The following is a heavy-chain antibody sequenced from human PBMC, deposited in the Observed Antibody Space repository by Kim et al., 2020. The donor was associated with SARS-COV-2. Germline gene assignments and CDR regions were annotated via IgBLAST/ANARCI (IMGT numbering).Heavy chain of an antibody. CDR3: ASVYCSTGSCSYYVDY. V-gene: IGHV1-3*01. CDR2: IHAGSGNT. D-gene: IGHD2-2*01. J-gene: IGHJ4*02. CDR1: GYNFASYA. Sequence: ASVKVSCKASGYNFASYAIHWVRQAPGQRFQWLGWIHAGSGNTKYSQNFQDRVTLNTDTSANTAYMELRGLRSEDTAVYYCASVYCSTGSCSYYVDYWGQ.